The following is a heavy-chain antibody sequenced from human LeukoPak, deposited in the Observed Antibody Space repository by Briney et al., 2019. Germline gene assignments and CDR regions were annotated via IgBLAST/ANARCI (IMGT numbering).Heavy chain of an antibody. Sequence: PSETLSLTCTVSGGSISSYYWSWIRQPPGKGLEWIGYIYYSGSTYYNPSLKSRVTISVDTSKNQFSLKLSSVTAADTAVCYCARVRWLSLGFDPWGQGTLVTVSS. CDR1: GGSISSYY. D-gene: IGHD3-9*01. J-gene: IGHJ5*02. CDR2: IYYSGST. V-gene: IGHV4-59*12. CDR3: ARVRWLSLGFDP.